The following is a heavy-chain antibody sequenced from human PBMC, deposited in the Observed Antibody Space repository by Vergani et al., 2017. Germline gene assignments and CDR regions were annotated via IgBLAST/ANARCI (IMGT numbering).Heavy chain of an antibody. Sequence: EVHLLEAGGGLVQSGGSLRRSCAASGFTFSNSAVSWVCQAPGRGLAWVSSISGRGLSTYYADSVKGRFSISIVNSKNTVFLQMHSLSTEDTAIYYCVKNKIDLGSYFFDSWGHGILVTVSS. CDR2: ISGRGLST. J-gene: IGHJ4*01. D-gene: IGHD2/OR15-2a*01. V-gene: IGHV3-23*01. CDR1: GFTFSNSA. CDR3: VKNKIDLGSYFFDS.